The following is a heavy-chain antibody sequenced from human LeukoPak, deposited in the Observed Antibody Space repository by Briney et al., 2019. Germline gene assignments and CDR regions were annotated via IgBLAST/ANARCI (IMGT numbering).Heavy chain of an antibody. CDR2: ISSSGNTI. D-gene: IGHD4-17*01. Sequence: PGGSLRLSCAASGFTFSSYEMNWVRQAPGKGLEWVSYISSSGNTIYYADSVEGRFTISRDNAKNSLYLQMNSLRAEDAAVHYCARDRNHYGYFFDFWGQGTLVTVSS. J-gene: IGHJ4*02. V-gene: IGHV3-48*03. CDR1: GFTFSSYE. CDR3: ARDRNHYGYFFDF.